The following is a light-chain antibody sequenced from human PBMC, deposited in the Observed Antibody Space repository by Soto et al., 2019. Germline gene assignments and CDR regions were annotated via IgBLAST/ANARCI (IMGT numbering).Light chain of an antibody. J-gene: IGKJ5*01. CDR1: QGISSY. CDR3: QQYDTLPIT. V-gene: IGKV1-9*01. CDR2: AAS. Sequence: DIQLTQSPSFLSASVGDRVTITCRASQGISSYLAWYQQKPGKAPKLLIYAASTLQSGVPSRFSGSGSGTEFTLTISSPQPEDFATYYCQQYDTLPITFGQGTRLDIK.